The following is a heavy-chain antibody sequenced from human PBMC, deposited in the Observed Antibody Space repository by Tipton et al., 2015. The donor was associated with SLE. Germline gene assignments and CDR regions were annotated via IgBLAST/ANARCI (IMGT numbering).Heavy chain of an antibody. CDR3: ASTISGGRYFDY. D-gene: IGHD3-9*01. CDR1: GFTFSSYA. J-gene: IGHJ4*02. V-gene: IGHV3-23*01. Sequence: SLRLSCAASGFTFSSYAMSWVRQAPGKGLEWVSAISGSGGSTYYADSVKGRFTISRDNSKNTLYLQMNSLRAEDTAVYYCASTISGGRYFDYWGQGTLVPVSS. CDR2: ISGSGGST.